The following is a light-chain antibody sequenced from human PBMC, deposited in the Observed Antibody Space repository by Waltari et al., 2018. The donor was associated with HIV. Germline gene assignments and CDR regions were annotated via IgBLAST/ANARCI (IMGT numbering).Light chain of an antibody. CDR2: DVT. CDR3: SSYTASNTLGV. V-gene: IGLV2-14*03. CDR1: TSDIGASNH. Sequence: QSALTQPASVSGSRGQSITMSCTGTTSDIGASNHVSWFQQRPGKAPKLIIYDVTDRPSGVSKRFAGSKSGITASLTISGLQADDEVDYYCSSYTASNTLGVFGGGTKLTVL. J-gene: IGLJ3*02.